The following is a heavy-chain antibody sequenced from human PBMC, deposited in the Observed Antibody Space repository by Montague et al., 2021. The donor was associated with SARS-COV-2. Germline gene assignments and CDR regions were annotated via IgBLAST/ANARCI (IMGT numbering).Heavy chain of an antibody. CDR1: GFTFSSYE. Sequence: SLRLSCAASGFTFSSYEMNWVRQAPGKGLEWVSYISSSGGSIYYADSVKGRFTISRDNAKNSLYLQMNSLRAEDTAVYYCAREGYYDSSGYPLSYWGQGTLVTVSS. J-gene: IGHJ4*02. CDR3: AREGYYDSSGYPLSY. D-gene: IGHD3-22*01. CDR2: ISSSGGSI. V-gene: IGHV3-48*03.